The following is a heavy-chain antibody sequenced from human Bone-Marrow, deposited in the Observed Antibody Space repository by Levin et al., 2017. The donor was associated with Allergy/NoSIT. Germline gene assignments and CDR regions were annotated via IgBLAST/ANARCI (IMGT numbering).Heavy chain of an antibody. J-gene: IGHJ5*01. CDR2: IYPSDSET. V-gene: IGHV5-51*01. CDR1: GYTFVSQW. CDR3: ARGVGAIPIFDS. D-gene: IGHD2-2*02. Sequence: KVSCKASGYTFVSQWIGWVRQMPGEGLEWMGSIYPSDSETKYSPSFQGRVTISADRSISTAYLQLSSLQTSDTAIYYCARGVGAIPIFDSWGQGTPVTVSS.